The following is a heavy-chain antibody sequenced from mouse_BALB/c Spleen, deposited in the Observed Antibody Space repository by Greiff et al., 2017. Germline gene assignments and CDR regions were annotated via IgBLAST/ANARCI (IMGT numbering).Heavy chain of an antibody. CDR1: GYSITSDYA. J-gene: IGHJ1*01. CDR2: ISYSGST. V-gene: IGHV3-2*02. D-gene: IGHD2-1*01. CDR3: ARSDYGNYWYFDV. Sequence: EVMLVESGPGLVKPSQSLSLTCTVTGYSITSDYAWNWIRQFPGNKLEWMGYISYSGSTSYNPSLKSRISITRDTSKNQFFLQLNSVTTEDTATYYCARSDYGNYWYFDVWGAGTTVTVSS.